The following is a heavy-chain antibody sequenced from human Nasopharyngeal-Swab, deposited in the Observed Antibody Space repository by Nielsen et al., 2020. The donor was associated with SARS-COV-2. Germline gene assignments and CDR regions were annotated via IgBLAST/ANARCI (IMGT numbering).Heavy chain of an antibody. V-gene: IGHV1-46*01. CDR2: INPSGGRT. CDR3: ARGRDCTNGVCYAGGTDAFDI. J-gene: IGHJ3*02. Sequence: WVRQAPGQGLEWMGIINPSGGRTSYAQKFQGRVTMTRDTSTSKVYMELSSLRSEDTAVYYCARGRDCTNGVCYAGGTDAFDIWGQGTMVTVSS. D-gene: IGHD2-8*01.